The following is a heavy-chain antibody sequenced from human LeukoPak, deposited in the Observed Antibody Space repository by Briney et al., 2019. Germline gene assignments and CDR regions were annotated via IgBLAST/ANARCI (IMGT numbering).Heavy chain of an antibody. CDR3: AKDQWEQWLVRIGDY. J-gene: IGHJ4*02. CDR1: GFTFSSYA. V-gene: IGHV3-23*01. CDR2: ISGSGGST. D-gene: IGHD6-19*01. Sequence: PGGSLRLSCAASGFTFSSYAMSWVRQAPGKGLEWVSAISGSGGSTYYADSVKGRFTISRDNSKNTLYLQMNSLRAEDTAVYYCAKDQWEQWLVRIGDYWGQGTLVTVSS.